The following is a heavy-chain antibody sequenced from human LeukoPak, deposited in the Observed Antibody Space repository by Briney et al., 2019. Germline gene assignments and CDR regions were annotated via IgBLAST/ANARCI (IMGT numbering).Heavy chain of an antibody. J-gene: IGHJ4*02. Sequence: PGGSLRLSCAASGFTFSSYEMNWVRQAPGKGLEWVSYISSSGSTIYYADSVKGRFTISRDNAKNSLYLRMNSLRAEDTAVYYCARETGAFDYWGQGTLVTVSP. V-gene: IGHV3-48*03. CDR1: GFTFSSYE. CDR2: ISSSGSTI. CDR3: ARETGAFDY. D-gene: IGHD7-27*01.